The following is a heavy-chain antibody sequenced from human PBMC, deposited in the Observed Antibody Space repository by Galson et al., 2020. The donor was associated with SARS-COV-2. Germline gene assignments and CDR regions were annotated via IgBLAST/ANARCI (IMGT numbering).Heavy chain of an antibody. V-gene: IGHV4-39*07. D-gene: IGHD3-9*01. CDR3: ARDRILRYFDWPYFDL. CDR2: IYYSGST. Sequence: ASETLSLTCTVSGGSLSSRTYHWGWIRQPPGKGLEWIGRIYYSGSTYYNPSLESRVTISVDTSKNQVSLKLSSVTAADTAVYYCARDRILRYFDWPYFDLWGRGTLVTVSS. J-gene: IGHJ2*01. CDR1: GGSLSSRTYH.